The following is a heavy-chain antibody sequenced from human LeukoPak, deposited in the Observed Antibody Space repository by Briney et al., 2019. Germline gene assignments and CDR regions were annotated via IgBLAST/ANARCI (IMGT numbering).Heavy chain of an antibody. CDR2: ISWNSGSI. J-gene: IGHJ4*02. V-gene: IGHV3-9*03. CDR3: AKDMGDDYNLRTFDY. Sequence: GRSLRLSCAASGFTFDDYAMHWVRQAPGKGLEWVSGISWNSGSIGYADSVKGRFTISRDNAKNSLYLQMNSLRAEDMALYYCAKDMGDDYNLRTFDYWGQGTLVTVSS. D-gene: IGHD5-24*01. CDR1: GFTFDDYA.